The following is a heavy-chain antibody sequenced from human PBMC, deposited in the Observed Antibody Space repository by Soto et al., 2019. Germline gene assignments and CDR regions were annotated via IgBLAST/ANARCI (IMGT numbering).Heavy chain of an antibody. CDR1: GFTFSSYA. CDR2: ISGSGGST. J-gene: IGHJ6*02. V-gene: IGHV3-23*01. CDR3: AGAARSTHSYYYYGMDV. D-gene: IGHD6-6*01. Sequence: EVQLLESGGGLVQPGGSLRLSCAASGFTFSSYAMSWVRQAPGKGLEWVSAISGSGGSTYYADSVKGRFTISRDNSKNTLYLQMNSLRAEDTAVYYCAGAARSTHSYYYYGMDVWGQGTTVTVSS.